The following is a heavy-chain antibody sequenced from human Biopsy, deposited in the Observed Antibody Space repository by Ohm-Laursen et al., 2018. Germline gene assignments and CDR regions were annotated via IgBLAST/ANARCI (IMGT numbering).Heavy chain of an antibody. D-gene: IGHD2/OR15-2a*01. CDR1: GFSLSTRGMC. CDR2: IDLAEDE. J-gene: IGHJ6*02. V-gene: IGHV2-70*01. Sequence: TQTLTLTCTFSGFSLSTRGMCVTWIRQPPGKALEWLAQIDLAEDEHYSISLKTRLTISKDTSKNQVVLTMTNMDPVDTATYYCARFLEYSDSADFYYGMDVWGQGTTVTVSS. CDR3: ARFLEYSDSADFYYGMDV.